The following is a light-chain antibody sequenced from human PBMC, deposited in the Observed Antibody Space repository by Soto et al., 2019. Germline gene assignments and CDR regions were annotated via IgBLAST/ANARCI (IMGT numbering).Light chain of an antibody. J-gene: IGLJ2*01. CDR3: CSYAGRYTWV. CDR2: DVS. Sequence: QSALTQPRSMSGSPAQSVTISCTGTSSDVGGYNYVSWYQQHPGKAPKLMIYDVSQRSAGVPDRFSGSKSGKTASLTISGLQAEDEADYYCCSYAGRYTWVFGGGTKVTVL. V-gene: IGLV2-11*01. CDR1: SSDVGGYNY.